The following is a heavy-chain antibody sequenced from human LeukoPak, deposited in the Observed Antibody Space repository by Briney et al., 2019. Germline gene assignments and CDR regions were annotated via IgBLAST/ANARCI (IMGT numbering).Heavy chain of an antibody. CDR1: GFTFRDSW. CDR3: ARDRGFTSYDY. D-gene: IGHD5-12*01. V-gene: IGHV3-7*01. Sequence: GGSLRLSCAASGFTFRDSWMHWVRQAPGKGLEWVANINQDGSHKYYVDSVEGRFIISRDTAKNSVHLQMNSLRAENTAVYYCARDRGFTSYDYWGQGILVTVSS. CDR2: INQDGSHK. J-gene: IGHJ4*02.